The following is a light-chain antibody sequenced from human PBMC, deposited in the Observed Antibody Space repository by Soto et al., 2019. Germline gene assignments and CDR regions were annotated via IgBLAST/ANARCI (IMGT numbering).Light chain of an antibody. CDR1: QNITNF. V-gene: IGKV1-39*01. CDR3: QESATTRWA. CDR2: AAS. J-gene: IGKJ1*01. Sequence: DIQMTQSPSSLSASVGDRVTIACRASQNITNFLNWYQHNPGKAPNLLIFAASHLQSGVSSRFSGSGSGTDFTLTISSPHPEDFATFYCQESATTRWAFGQGTKVEIK.